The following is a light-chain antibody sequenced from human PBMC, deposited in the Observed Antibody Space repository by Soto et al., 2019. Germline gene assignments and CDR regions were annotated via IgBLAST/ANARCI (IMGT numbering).Light chain of an antibody. J-gene: IGLJ2*01. CDR1: KVGSKS. CDR2: DDA. CDR3: HVWDNSDLSL. V-gene: IGLV3-21*02. Sequence: SYALTQPPSVSVAPGQTARITCGGDKVGSKSVHWYQQRPGQAPVLVVYDDADRPSGIPERFSGSNSGNTATLTITRVEAGDEADYYCHVWDNSDLSLFGGGTKGTVL.